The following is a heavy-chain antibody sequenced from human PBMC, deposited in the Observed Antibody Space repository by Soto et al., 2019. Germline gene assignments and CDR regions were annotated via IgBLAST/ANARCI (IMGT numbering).Heavy chain of an antibody. CDR1: GDSVSSSSYY. Sequence: LSLTCTVSGDSVSSSSYYWGWIRQPPGRGLEWIASVYYTGNSFYNPSLKSRVALSVDISKNQFSLRLRSLTASDTAVYYCASEVSSTKGMDVWGQGTTVTVSS. V-gene: IGHV4-39*01. J-gene: IGHJ6*02. CDR2: VYYTGNS. D-gene: IGHD2-2*01. CDR3: ASEVSSTKGMDV.